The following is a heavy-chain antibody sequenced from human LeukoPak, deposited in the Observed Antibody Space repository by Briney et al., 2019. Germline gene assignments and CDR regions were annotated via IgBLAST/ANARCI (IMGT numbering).Heavy chain of an antibody. Sequence: ASVKVSCKASGYTFTSYAMHWVRQAPGQRLEWMGWINAGNGNTKYSQKFQGRVTITRDTSASTAYMELSSLRSEDTAVYYCARDSLVVPDYFDYWGQGTLVTVSS. CDR1: GYTFTSYA. CDR3: ARDSLVVPDYFDY. CDR2: INAGNGNT. D-gene: IGHD2-2*01. J-gene: IGHJ4*02. V-gene: IGHV1-3*01.